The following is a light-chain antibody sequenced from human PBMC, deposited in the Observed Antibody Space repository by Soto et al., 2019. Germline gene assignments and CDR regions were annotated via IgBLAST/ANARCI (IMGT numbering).Light chain of an antibody. CDR2: GAS. Sequence: EIVLTQSPGTLSLSPGERATLSCRASQSVSSSFLAWYQQKPGQAPRLLIYGASSRATGIPDRFSGSGSGTDFTLTISRLEPEDFALYYGQQYDSSPVTFGQGTKVEIK. V-gene: IGKV3-20*01. CDR3: QQYDSSPVT. J-gene: IGKJ1*01. CDR1: QSVSSSF.